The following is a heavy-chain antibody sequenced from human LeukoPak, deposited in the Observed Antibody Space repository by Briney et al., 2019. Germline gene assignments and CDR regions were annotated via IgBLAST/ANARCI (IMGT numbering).Heavy chain of an antibody. J-gene: IGHJ4*02. D-gene: IGHD3-3*01. V-gene: IGHV4-39*01. Sequence: PSETLSLTCTVSGGSISSSSYYWGWIRQPPGKGLEWIGSIYYSGSTYYNPSLKSRVTISVDTSKNQFSLKLSSVTAADTAVYYCATSILRFLEWLPFDCWGQGTLVTVSS. CDR1: GGSISSSSYY. CDR3: ATSILRFLEWLPFDC. CDR2: IYYSGST.